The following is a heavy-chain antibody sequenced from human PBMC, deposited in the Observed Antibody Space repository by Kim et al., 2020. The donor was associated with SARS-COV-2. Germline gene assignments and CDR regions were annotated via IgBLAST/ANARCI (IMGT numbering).Heavy chain of an antibody. Sequence: GGSLRLSCAASGFTFSNAWMNWVRQAPGKGLEWVGRIKSKTDGGTTDYAAPVKGRFTISRDDSKNTLYLQMNSLKTEDTAVYYCTTNSRLRGDYYGMDVWGQGTTVTVSS. CDR2: IKSKTDGGTT. CDR3: TTNSRLRGDYYGMDV. D-gene: IGHD1-7*01. V-gene: IGHV3-15*01. J-gene: IGHJ6*02. CDR1: GFTFSNAW.